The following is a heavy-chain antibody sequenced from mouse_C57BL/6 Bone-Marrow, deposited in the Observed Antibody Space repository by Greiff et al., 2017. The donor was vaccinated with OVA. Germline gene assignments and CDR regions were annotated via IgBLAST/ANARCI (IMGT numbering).Heavy chain of an antibody. CDR2: INPYNGDT. D-gene: IGHD1-1*01. Sequence: VQLQQSGPELVKPGDSVKISCKASGYSFTGYFMNWVMQSHGKSLEWIGRINPYNGDTFYNQKFKGKATLTVDKSSSTAHMELRSLTTEDSAVYYCAREGVTTVVATRDAMDYWGQGTSVTVSS. CDR3: AREGVTTVVATRDAMDY. V-gene: IGHV1-20*01. CDR1: GYSFTGYF. J-gene: IGHJ4*01.